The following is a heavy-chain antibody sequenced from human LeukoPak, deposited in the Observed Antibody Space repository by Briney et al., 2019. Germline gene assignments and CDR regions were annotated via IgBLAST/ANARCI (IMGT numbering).Heavy chain of an antibody. D-gene: IGHD2-2*02. CDR3: ARGVVPAAISGVYYYYYYGMDV. V-gene: IGHV1-2*02. CDR1: GYTFTGYY. Sequence: ASVKVSCKASGYTFTGYYMHWVRQAPGQGLEWMGWINPNSGGTNYAQKFQGRVTMTRDTSISTAYMELSRLRPDDTAVYYCARGVVPAAISGVYYYYYYGMDVWGQGTTVTVSS. CDR2: INPNSGGT. J-gene: IGHJ6*02.